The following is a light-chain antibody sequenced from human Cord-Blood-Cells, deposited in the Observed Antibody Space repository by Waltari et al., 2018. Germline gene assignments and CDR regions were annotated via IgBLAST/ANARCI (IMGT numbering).Light chain of an antibody. V-gene: IGLV2-11*01. CDR3: CSYAGSYTFV. J-gene: IGLJ1*01. CDR2: DVS. Sequence: QSALTQPSSASGSPGLSATISCTGTSSAVGGYHYVSRYHQHPRKAPQLMIYDVSNRPSGVPDRFSGSKSGNTASLTISGLQAEDEADYYCCSYAGSYTFVFGTGTKVTVL. CDR1: SSAVGGYHY.